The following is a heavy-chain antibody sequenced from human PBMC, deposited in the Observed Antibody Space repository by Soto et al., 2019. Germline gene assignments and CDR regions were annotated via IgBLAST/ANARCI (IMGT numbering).Heavy chain of an antibody. J-gene: IGHJ1*01. Sequence: LSLTCRVSGAYISDSSWSWIRQPAGKGLEWIGRITINGNTQKNPSFKSRVTMSIDTSGNHFSLNLQSATAADTALYYCARETGENWTYEAHWGPGTLVTVSS. CDR2: ITINGNT. CDR1: GAYISDSS. V-gene: IGHV4-4*07. CDR3: ARETGENWTYEAH. D-gene: IGHD1-7*01.